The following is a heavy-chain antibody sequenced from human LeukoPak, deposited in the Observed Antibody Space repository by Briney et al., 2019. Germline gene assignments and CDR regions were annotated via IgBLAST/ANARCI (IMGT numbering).Heavy chain of an antibody. CDR1: GGSISSSSYY. CDR3: ASGLRSTGRSGNYFDY. CDR2: IYYSGST. J-gene: IGHJ4*02. D-gene: IGHD4-17*01. Sequence: SETLSLTCTVSGGSISSSSYYWGWIRQPPGKGLEWIGYIYYSGSTNYNPSLKSRVTISVDTSKNQFSLKLSSVTAADTAIYFCASGLRSTGRSGNYFDYWGPGTLVAVSS. V-gene: IGHV4-61*05.